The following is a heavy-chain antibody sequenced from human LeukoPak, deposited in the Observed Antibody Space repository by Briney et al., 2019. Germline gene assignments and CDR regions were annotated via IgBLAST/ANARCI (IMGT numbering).Heavy chain of an antibody. Sequence: ASVKVSCKASGYTFTGYYMHWVRQAPGQGLEWMGWINPNSGGTNYAQKFQGRVTMTRDTSISTACMELSRLRSDDTAVYYCATLSLGYCSSTSCFNYWGQGTLVTVSS. CDR1: GYTFTGYY. V-gene: IGHV1-2*02. D-gene: IGHD2-2*01. CDR2: INPNSGGT. CDR3: ATLSLGYCSSTSCFNY. J-gene: IGHJ4*02.